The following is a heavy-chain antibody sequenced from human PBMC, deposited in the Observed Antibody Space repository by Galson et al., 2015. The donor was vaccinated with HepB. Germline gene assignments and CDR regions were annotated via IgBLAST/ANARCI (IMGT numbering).Heavy chain of an antibody. D-gene: IGHD4-23*01. J-gene: IGHJ3*02. V-gene: IGHV1-69*13. CDR2: IIPIFGTA. Sequence: SVKVSCKASGGTFSSSAISWVRQAPGQGLQWMGGIIPIFGTANYAQKFQGRVTITADESTSTAYMELSSLRSEDTAVYYCARAVVTVGAFDIWGQGTMVTVSS. CDR1: GGTFSSSA. CDR3: ARAVVTVGAFDI.